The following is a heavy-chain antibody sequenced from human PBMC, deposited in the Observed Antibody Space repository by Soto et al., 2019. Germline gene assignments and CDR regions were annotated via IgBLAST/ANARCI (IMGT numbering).Heavy chain of an antibody. J-gene: IGHJ4*02. Sequence: QVQLVQSGAELKKPGSSVKVSYKASGGTFSHFAISWVRQAPGQGLEWMGGITPIFDTAHYARKFQGRVTITADESRPTVYMELSIMRSEDTAVYYCATSPPLRGVYNYWYFDYWGKGTLVTVS. CDR2: ITPIFDTA. CDR3: ATSPPLRGVYNYWYFDY. D-gene: IGHD5-12*01. V-gene: IGHV1-69*01. CDR1: GGTFSHFA.